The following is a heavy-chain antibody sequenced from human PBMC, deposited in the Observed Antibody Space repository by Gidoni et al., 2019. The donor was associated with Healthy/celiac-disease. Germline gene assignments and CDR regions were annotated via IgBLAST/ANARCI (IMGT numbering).Heavy chain of an antibody. CDR2: IYYSGST. D-gene: IGHD1-26*01. CDR3: ASHSGSYWGGFDY. J-gene: IGHJ4*02. Sequence: QLQLQESGPGLVKPSETLSLTGTVPGGSISSSSYYWGWIRQPQGKGLEWIGSIYYSGSTYYNPSLKSRVTISVDTSKNQFSLKLSSVTAADTAVYYCASHSGSYWGGFDYWGQGTLVTVSS. V-gene: IGHV4-39*01. CDR1: GGSISSSSYY.